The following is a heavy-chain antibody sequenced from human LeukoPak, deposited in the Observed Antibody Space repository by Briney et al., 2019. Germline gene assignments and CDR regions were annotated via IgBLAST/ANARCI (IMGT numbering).Heavy chain of an antibody. Sequence: GGSLRLSCAASGFILSNSAMTWARQAPGKGLQWVSGIDTKGTRTYYADSVKGRFSISRDNSKNTLFLQMNSLRAEDTAVYYCVKEVVATIPPLWGQGTLVTVSS. CDR3: VKEVVATIPPL. CDR2: IDTKGTRT. CDR1: GFILSNSA. V-gene: IGHV3-23*01. J-gene: IGHJ4*02. D-gene: IGHD5-12*01.